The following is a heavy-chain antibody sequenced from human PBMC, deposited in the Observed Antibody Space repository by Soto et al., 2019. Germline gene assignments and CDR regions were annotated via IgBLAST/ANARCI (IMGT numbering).Heavy chain of an antibody. D-gene: IGHD6-13*01. CDR1: GYTFTSYY. CDR3: AKDRGRATAGEYYYYGMDV. Sequence: ASVKVSCKASGYTFTSYYIHWVRQAPGQGLEWMGMINPSGGSTDYAQNFQGRVTMTRDPSTSTVYTELSSLRSDDTAVYYCAKDRGRATAGEYYYYGMDVWGQGNTVTVSS. J-gene: IGHJ6*02. V-gene: IGHV1-46*01. CDR2: INPSGGST.